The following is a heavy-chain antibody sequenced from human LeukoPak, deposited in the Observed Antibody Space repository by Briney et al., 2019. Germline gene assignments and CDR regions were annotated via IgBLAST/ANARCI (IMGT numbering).Heavy chain of an antibody. D-gene: IGHD6-19*01. CDR3: AKDQMSAVAGTAPGDY. J-gene: IGHJ4*02. V-gene: IGHV3-23*01. Sequence: GGSLRLSCAASGFTFSNAWMSWVRQAPGKGLEWVSAISGSGGSTYYADSVKGRFTISRDNSKNTLYLQMNSLRAEDTAVYYCAKDQMSAVAGTAPGDYWGQGTLVTVSS. CDR2: ISGSGGST. CDR1: GFTFSNAW.